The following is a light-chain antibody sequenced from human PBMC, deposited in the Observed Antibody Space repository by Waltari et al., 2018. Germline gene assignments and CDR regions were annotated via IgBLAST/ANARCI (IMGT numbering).Light chain of an antibody. Sequence: DIQLTQSPPSLSASVADRVTITCRASQRISMFLNWYQQKPGKAPNLLIYGASSLQRGVPSRFSGSGSGTDFTLTISSLHPEDFATYYCQQTYSTHLTFGGGTKVEIK. CDR3: QQTYSTHLT. J-gene: IGKJ4*01. CDR1: QRISMF. V-gene: IGKV1-39*01. CDR2: GAS.